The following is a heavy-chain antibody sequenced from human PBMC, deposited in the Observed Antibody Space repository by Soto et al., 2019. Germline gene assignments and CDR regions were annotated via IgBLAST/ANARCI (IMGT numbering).Heavy chain of an antibody. CDR1: GVSISSSSYY. CDR2: NYYSGSP. J-gene: IGHJ6*03. Sequence: PSETLSLTCTVSGVSISSSSYYWGWIRQPPGKGLEWIGSNYYSGSPYYNPSLKSRVTISVDTTKNQFSLKLSSVTAADAALYYCARHGCSSFYYYYMDVWGKGTTVTVSS. V-gene: IGHV4-39*01. CDR3: ARHGCSSFYYYYMDV. D-gene: IGHD2-2*01.